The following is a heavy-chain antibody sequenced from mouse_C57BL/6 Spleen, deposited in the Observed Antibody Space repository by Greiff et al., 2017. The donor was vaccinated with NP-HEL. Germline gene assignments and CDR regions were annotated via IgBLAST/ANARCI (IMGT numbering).Heavy chain of an antibody. V-gene: IGHV1-64*01. J-gene: IGHJ1*03. CDR3: ARPYYYGSSYEYFDV. CDR1: GYTFTSYW. D-gene: IGHD1-1*01. Sequence: QVQLQQPGAELVKPGASVKLSCKASGYTFTSYWMHWVKQRPGQGLEWIGMIHPNSGSTNYNEKFTSKATLTVDKSSSTAYMQLSSLTSEDSAVYYCARPYYYGSSYEYFDVWGTGTTVTVSS. CDR2: IHPNSGST.